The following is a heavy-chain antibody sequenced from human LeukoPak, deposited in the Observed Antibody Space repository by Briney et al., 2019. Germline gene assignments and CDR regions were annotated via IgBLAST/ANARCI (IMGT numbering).Heavy chain of an antibody. CDR1: GYTFTGYY. CDR2: INPNSGGT. V-gene: IGHV1-2*02. D-gene: IGHD5-12*01. Sequence: EASVKVSCKASGYTFTGYYMHWVRQAPGQGLEWMGWINPNSGGTNYAQKFQGRVTMTRDTSISTAYMELSRLRSDDTAVYYCARAKAYSGYDSSFWFDPWGQGTLVTVSS. CDR3: ARAKAYSGYDSSFWFDP. J-gene: IGHJ5*02.